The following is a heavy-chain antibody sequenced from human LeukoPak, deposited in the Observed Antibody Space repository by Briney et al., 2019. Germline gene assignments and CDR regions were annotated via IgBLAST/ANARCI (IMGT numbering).Heavy chain of an antibody. V-gene: IGHV3-7*01. D-gene: IGHD5-24*01. J-gene: IGHJ4*02. Sequence: PGGSLRLSCAASGFTFKKYWMNWVRQVPGKGLECLANIKEDGSETYYADSVKGRFSISRANPKNLLFLQINSLRVEDTAVYYCARETPRRGETRDGYRWGQGTLVTVSS. CDR3: ARETPRRGETRDGYR. CDR1: GFTFKKYW. CDR2: IKEDGSET.